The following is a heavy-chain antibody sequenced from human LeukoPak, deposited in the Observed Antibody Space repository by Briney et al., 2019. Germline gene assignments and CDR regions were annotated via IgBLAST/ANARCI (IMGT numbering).Heavy chain of an antibody. D-gene: IGHD3-16*01. J-gene: IGHJ4*02. CDR1: GYTFTGYY. CDR2: INPNSGGT. Sequence: ASVKVSCKGSGYTFTGYYMHWVRQAPGQGLEWMGWINPNSGGTNYAQKFQGRVTMTRDTSISTAYMELSRLRSDDTAVYYCARWRLGDRESRFDYWGQGTLVTVSS. CDR3: ARWRLGDRESRFDY. V-gene: IGHV1-2*02.